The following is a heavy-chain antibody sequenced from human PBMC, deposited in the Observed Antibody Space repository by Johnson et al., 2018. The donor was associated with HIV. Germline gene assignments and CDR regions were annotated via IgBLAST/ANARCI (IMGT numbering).Heavy chain of an antibody. CDR3: TTDYGSEYRDAFDI. CDR2: IKSKTDGGTT. V-gene: IGHV3-15*01. J-gene: IGHJ3*02. D-gene: IGHD3-10*01. Sequence: VQLVESGGGLVKPGGSLRLSCAASGFTFSNAWMSWVRQAPGKGLEWVGRIKSKTDGGTTDYAAPVKGRFTISRDDSKNTLYLQMNSLKTEDTAVYYSTTDYGSEYRDAFDIWGQGTMVTVSS. CDR1: GFTFSNAW.